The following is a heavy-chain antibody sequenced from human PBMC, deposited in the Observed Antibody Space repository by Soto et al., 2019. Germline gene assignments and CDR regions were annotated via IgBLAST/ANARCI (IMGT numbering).Heavy chain of an antibody. CDR2: IRGSGGST. Sequence: EVQLLESGGGLVPPGGSLRLSCAASGFTFSSYAMSWVRQAPGKGLEGVSGIRGSGGSTYYADSVKGRFTLSRDKSKNTLYLQMNSLRAEDTAVYYCAKDRHYYASSGFAYWGQGTLVTVSS. D-gene: IGHD3-22*01. CDR1: GFTFSSYA. J-gene: IGHJ4*02. CDR3: AKDRHYYASSGFAY. V-gene: IGHV3-23*01.